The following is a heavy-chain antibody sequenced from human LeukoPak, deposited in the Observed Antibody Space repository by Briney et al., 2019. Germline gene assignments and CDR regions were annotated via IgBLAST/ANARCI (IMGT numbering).Heavy chain of an antibody. J-gene: IGHJ4*02. CDR3: AKDNTLRSSGWYGLYFDY. D-gene: IGHD6-19*01. CDR2: ISWNSGSI. CDR1: GFTFDDYA. Sequence: GGSLRLSCAASGFTFDDYAMHWVRQAPGKGLEWVSGISWNSGSIGYADSVKGRFTISRDNAKNSLYLQMNSLRAEDTALYYCAKDNTLRSSGWYGLYFDYWGQRTLVTVSS. V-gene: IGHV3-9*01.